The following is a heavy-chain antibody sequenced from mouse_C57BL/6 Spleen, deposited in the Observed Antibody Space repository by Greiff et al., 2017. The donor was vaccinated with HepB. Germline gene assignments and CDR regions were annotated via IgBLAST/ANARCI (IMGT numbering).Heavy chain of an antibody. CDR2: IYPGDGDT. CDR1: GYAFSSYW. V-gene: IGHV1-80*01. D-gene: IGHD1-1*01. Sequence: QVQLQQSGAELVKPGASVKISCKASGYAFSSYWMNWVKQRPGKGLEWIGQIYPGDGDTNYNGKFKGKATLTADKSSSTAYMQLSSLTSEDSAVYFCARRGYVSSYDWYFDVWGTGTTVTVSS. J-gene: IGHJ1*03. CDR3: ARRGYVSSYDWYFDV.